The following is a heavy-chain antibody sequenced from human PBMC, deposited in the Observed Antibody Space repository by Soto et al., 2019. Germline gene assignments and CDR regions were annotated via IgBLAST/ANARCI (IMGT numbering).Heavy chain of an antibody. CDR1: GGSISSGDYY. CDR3: ARDPSSDSSGYYYSAGMDV. Sequence: SETLSLTCTVSGGSISSGDYYWSWIRQPPGKGLELIGYIYYSGGTYYNPSLKSRVTISVDTSKNQFSLKLSSVTAADTAVYYCARDPSSDSSGYYYSAGMDVWGQGTTVTVSS. CDR2: IYYSGGT. J-gene: IGHJ6*02. D-gene: IGHD3-22*01. V-gene: IGHV4-30-4*01.